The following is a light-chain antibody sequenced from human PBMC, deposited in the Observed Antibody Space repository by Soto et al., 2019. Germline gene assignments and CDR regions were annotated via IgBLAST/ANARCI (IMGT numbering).Light chain of an antibody. V-gene: IGLV2-8*01. CDR3: LSYTRSTIYV. J-gene: IGLJ1*01. Sequence: QSALTQPPSASGSPGQSVTISCTGTSSDVAAYNYVSWYQHHPGKAPKLMIYDVTKRHSGFPDRSSGSNSGNTASLTVSGLQAEDEADYFCLSYTRSTIYVFGTGTKVTVL. CDR1: SSDVAAYNY. CDR2: DVT.